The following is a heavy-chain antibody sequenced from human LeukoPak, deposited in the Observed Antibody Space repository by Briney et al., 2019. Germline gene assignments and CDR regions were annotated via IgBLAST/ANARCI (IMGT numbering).Heavy chain of an antibody. Sequence: PSETLSLTCTVSGGSISSYDWSWIRQPPGKGLEWIGYIYYSGSTNYNPSLKSRVTISVDTSKNLFSLKLSSVTAADTAVYYCARHGAPGSFDYWGQGTLVTVSS. D-gene: IGHD3-10*01. CDR1: GGSISSYD. V-gene: IGHV4-59*08. CDR2: IYYSGST. CDR3: ARHGAPGSFDY. J-gene: IGHJ4*02.